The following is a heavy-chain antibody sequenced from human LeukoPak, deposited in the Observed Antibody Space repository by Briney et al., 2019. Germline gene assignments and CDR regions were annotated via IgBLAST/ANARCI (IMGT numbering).Heavy chain of an antibody. D-gene: IGHD3-22*01. V-gene: IGHV4-38-2*02. J-gene: IGHJ3*02. Sequence: SETLSLTCTVSGYSISSGYYWGWIRQPPGKGLEWIGSIYHSGSTYYNPSLKSRVTISVDTSKNQFSLKLSSATAADTAVYYCARHFNYYDRTLVFDIWGQGTMVTVSS. CDR2: IYHSGST. CDR1: GYSISSGYY. CDR3: ARHFNYYDRTLVFDI.